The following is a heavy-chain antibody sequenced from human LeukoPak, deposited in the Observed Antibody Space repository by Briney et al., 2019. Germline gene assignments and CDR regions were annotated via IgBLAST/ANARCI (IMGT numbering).Heavy chain of an antibody. CDR2: INHRGRS. V-gene: IGHV4-34*01. D-gene: IGHD6-6*01. CDR3: AREGIMEQVGCVDL. J-gene: IGHJ5*02. CDR1: GGSFSNYY. Sequence: SETLSLTCAVYGGSFSNYYWTWIRQPPGKGLEWIGEINHRGRSYYNPSLKSRVTISVDTSKNQFSLKLSSVTGADAAVYYCAREGIMEQVGCVDLWGQGTLVTVSS.